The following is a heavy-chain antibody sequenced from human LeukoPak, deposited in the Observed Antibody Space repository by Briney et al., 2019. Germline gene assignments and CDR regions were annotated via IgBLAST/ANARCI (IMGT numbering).Heavy chain of an antibody. CDR3: ASSSSGGYYYDY. CDR1: GGSITSYY. Sequence: PSETLSLTCTVSGGSITSYYWTWIRRPPGKGLEWIGYMYYTGYTKYNPSLKSRVTMSVDTSKNQFSLKLSSVTAADTAVYYCASSSSGGYYYDYWGQGTLVTVSS. D-gene: IGHD3-22*01. V-gene: IGHV4-59*01. J-gene: IGHJ4*02. CDR2: MYYTGYT.